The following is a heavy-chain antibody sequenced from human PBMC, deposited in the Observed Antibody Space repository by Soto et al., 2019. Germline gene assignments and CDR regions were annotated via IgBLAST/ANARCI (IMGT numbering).Heavy chain of an antibody. CDR2: ISYDGSKK. V-gene: IGHV3-30*18. CDR1: GFTFSNYG. CDR3: AKDGEN. D-gene: IGHD3-10*01. Sequence: QVQLVESGGGVVQPGRSLRLSCAASGFTFSNYGMHWVRQAPGKGLEWVAGISYDGSKKYYVDSVKGRFTVSRDNSKNTLYLQMNNLKTEDTAVYYCAKDGENWGQGTLVTVSS. J-gene: IGHJ4*02.